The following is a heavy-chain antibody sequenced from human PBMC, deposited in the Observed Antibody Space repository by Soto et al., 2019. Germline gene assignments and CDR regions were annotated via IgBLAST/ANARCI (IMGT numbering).Heavy chain of an antibody. J-gene: IGHJ3*02. V-gene: IGHV3-53*04. CDR1: GFTVSSNY. CDR2: IYSGGST. D-gene: IGHD2-15*01. Sequence: GGSLRLSCAASGFTVSSNYMSWVRQAPGKGLEWVSVIYSGGSTYYADSVKGRFPISRHNSKNTLYLQMNSLRAEDTAVYYCASQDIVVGPDAFDIWGQGTMVTVSS. CDR3: ASQDIVVGPDAFDI.